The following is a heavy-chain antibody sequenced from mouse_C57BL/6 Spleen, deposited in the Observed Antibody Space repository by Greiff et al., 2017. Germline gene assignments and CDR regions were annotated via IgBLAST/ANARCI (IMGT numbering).Heavy chain of an antibody. D-gene: IGHD1-1*01. CDR1: GYTFTSYW. CDR2: IDPSDSYT. Sequence: QVQLKQPGAELVMPGASVKLSCKASGYTFTSYWMHWVKQRPGQGLEWIGEIDPSDSYTNYNQKFKGKTTLTVDKSSSTAYMQLSSLTSEDSAVYYCAMGYYGSADYWGQGTTLTVSS. J-gene: IGHJ2*01. CDR3: AMGYYGSADY. V-gene: IGHV1-69*01.